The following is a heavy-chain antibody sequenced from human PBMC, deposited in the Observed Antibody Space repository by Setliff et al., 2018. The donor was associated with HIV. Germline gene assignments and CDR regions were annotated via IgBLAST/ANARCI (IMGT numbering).Heavy chain of an antibody. Sequence: QVSCKISGGTFSSFALSWVRQAPGQGLEWMGGIIPIFGTTNYAQKFQGRVTITADESTGTAYMDLSSLRSEDTAVYYCARDGLLVAGIRFDYWGQGTLVTVSS. D-gene: IGHD6-19*01. CDR1: GGTFSSFA. CDR3: ARDGLLVAGIRFDY. V-gene: IGHV1-69*01. CDR2: IIPIFGTT. J-gene: IGHJ4*02.